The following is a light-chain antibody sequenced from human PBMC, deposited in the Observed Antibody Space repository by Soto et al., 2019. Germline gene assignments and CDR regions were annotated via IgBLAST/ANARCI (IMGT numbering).Light chain of an antibody. Sequence: DIQMTQSPSSVSASVEDRVTITCRASQDVGSWLAWYQQKPGKAPKLLVYSASSLQSGVPSRFSGSGSGRAFTLTISSLQPEDFATYLWHQAHRFPLTFGGGTKVDIK. V-gene: IGKV1-12*01. CDR1: QDVGSW. J-gene: IGKJ4*01. CDR2: SAS. CDR3: HQAHRFPLT.